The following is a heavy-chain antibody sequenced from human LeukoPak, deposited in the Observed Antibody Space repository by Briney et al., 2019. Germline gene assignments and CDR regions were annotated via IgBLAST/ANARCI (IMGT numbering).Heavy chain of an antibody. Sequence: ASVKVSCKASGYTFTSYGISWVRQAPGQGLEWMGWISAYNGNTNYAQKLQGRVTMTTDTSTSTAYMELRSLRSDDTAVYYCARALHLELHYYFDYWGQETLVTVSS. J-gene: IGHJ4*02. CDR1: GYTFTSYG. V-gene: IGHV1-18*01. CDR2: ISAYNGNT. D-gene: IGHD1-1*01. CDR3: ARALHLELHYYFDY.